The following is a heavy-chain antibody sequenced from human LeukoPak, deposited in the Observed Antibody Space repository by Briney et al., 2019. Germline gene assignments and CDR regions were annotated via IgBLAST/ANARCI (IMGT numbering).Heavy chain of an antibody. V-gene: IGHV3-23*01. J-gene: IGHJ4*02. D-gene: IGHD3-3*01. CDR2: ISGGGTT. CDR3: AKSRPTYYDFWSAKGYFDY. CDR1: GFTFSSYA. Sequence: GRSLRLSCAASGFTFSSYAMHWVRQAPGKGLEWVSAISGGGTTYYADSVKGRFTISRDNSENTLYLQVNSLRAEDTALYYCAKSRPTYYDFWSAKGYFDYWGQGALVTVSS.